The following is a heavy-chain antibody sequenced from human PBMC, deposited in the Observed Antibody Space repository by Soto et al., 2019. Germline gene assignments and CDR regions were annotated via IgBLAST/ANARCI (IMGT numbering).Heavy chain of an antibody. CDR2: INPSGTNT. CDR3: ARDQSRQEVVWWFDP. J-gene: IGHJ5*02. V-gene: IGHV1-46*03. Sequence: QVQLVQSGAEVKKPGASVKLSCKASGYSFSNHYVHWVRQAPGQGLEWMGTINPSGTNTGYAQKSQGRVTMTTDMSTSTVYMELTSLRFEDTAVYYCARDQSRQEVVWWFDPWGQGTLVTVSS. D-gene: IGHD2-15*01. CDR1: GYSFSNHY.